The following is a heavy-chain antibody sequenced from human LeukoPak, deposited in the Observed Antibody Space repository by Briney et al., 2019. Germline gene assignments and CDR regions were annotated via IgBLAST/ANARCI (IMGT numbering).Heavy chain of an antibody. V-gene: IGHV4-39*07. Sequence: PSETLSLTCTVSGGSISSSSYYWGWIRQPPGKGLEGIGSIYHSGNTYYNPSLKSRVTKSVDTSKNQFSLKLSSVTAADTAVYYCARSRGYIYGYARIFDYWGQGTLVTVSS. CDR3: ARSRGYIYGYARIFDY. CDR2: IYHSGNT. J-gene: IGHJ4*02. CDR1: GGSISSSSYY. D-gene: IGHD5-18*01.